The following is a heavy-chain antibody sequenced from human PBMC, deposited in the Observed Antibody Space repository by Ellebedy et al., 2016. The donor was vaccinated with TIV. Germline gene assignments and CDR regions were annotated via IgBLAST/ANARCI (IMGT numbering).Heavy chain of an antibody. CDR2: IKQDGSEK. Sequence: PGGSLRLSFVASGFTFSTHGMHWVRQAPGKGLEWVANIKQDGSEKYYVDSVKGRFTISRDNAKNSLYLQMNSLRAEDTAVYYCARVYDSIDYWGQGTLVTVSS. CDR1: GFTFSTHG. J-gene: IGHJ4*02. CDR3: ARVYDSIDY. D-gene: IGHD3-22*01. V-gene: IGHV3-7*01.